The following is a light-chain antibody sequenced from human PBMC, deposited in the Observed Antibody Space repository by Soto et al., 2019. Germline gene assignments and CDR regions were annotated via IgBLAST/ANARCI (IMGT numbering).Light chain of an antibody. V-gene: IGKV1-27*01. Sequence: DIPMTQSPSSLSASVGDRVTITCRASQGISHYLAWYQQKPGKVPKLLIYAASTLQSGVPSRFSGSGSGTDFTLTISSLQPEDVATYYCQKYNGAPPVTFGGGTKVEIK. CDR2: AAS. J-gene: IGKJ4*01. CDR3: QKYNGAPPVT. CDR1: QGISHY.